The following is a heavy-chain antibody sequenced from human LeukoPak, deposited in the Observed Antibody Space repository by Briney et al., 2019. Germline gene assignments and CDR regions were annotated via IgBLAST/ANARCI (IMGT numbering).Heavy chain of an antibody. J-gene: IGHJ4*02. CDR3: ARDSGWYSSTNYFDY. CDR2: INPNSGGT. V-gene: IGHV1-2*02. CDR1: GYTFTGYY. Sequence: ASVKVSCKASGYTFTGYYMHWVRQAPGQGLEWMGWINPNSGGTNYAQKFQGRVTMTGDTSISTAYMELTRLRSDDTAVYYCARDSGWYSSTNYFDYWGQGTLVTVSS. D-gene: IGHD6-19*01.